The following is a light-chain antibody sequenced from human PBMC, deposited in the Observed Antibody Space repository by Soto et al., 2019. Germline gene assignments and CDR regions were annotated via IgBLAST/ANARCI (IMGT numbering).Light chain of an antibody. J-gene: IGKJ1*01. Sequence: ELVLTQSPATLSVSPGERAILSCRASESVSKYLAWYQQKPGQAPRLLIYEASARATGIPSRFSGSGSGTEFTLTINSLQSEDFAVYYGHQYNDWRTFGQGTKVDI. CDR1: ESVSKY. V-gene: IGKV3-15*01. CDR2: EAS. CDR3: HQYNDWRT.